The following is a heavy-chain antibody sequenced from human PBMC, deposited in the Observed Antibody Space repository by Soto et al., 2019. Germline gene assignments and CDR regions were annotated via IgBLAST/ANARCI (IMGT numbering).Heavy chain of an antibody. Sequence: SVKASCKASGCTFSSHAISCVRQAPRQGLEWMGGIIPFFKATNYAQKFQGRVTITADDSTSTAYMDLYSLRSEDTAVYYCARDVPLNYYDGTFSYYAMDVWGQGTKVTVSS. CDR3: ARDVPLNYYDGTFSYYAMDV. J-gene: IGHJ6*02. V-gene: IGHV1-69*13. CDR1: GCTFSSHA. D-gene: IGHD3-16*01. CDR2: IIPFFKAT.